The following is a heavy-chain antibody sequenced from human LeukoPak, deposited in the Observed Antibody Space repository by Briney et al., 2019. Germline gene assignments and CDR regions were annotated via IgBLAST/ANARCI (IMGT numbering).Heavy chain of an antibody. CDR2: IHYSGST. CDR3: ARVGSGGARFDP. D-gene: IGHD3-16*01. J-gene: IGHJ5*02. Sequence: SETLSLTCTVSGGSISYYWSWIRQPPGKGLEYIGYIHYSGSTNYNPSLKSRVTISVDTSKNQFSLKLSSVTAADTAVYYCARVGSGGARFDPWGQGTLVTVSS. CDR1: GGSISYY. V-gene: IGHV4-59*01.